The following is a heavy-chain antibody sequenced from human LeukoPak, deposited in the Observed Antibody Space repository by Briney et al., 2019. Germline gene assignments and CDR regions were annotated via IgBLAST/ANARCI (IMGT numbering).Heavy chain of an antibody. Sequence: SETLSLTCTVSGGSISSGDYYWSWIRQPPGKGLEWIGYIYYSGSTYYNPSLKSRLTISVETSKNQISLKLRSVTAADTAVYYCAGNVWGNGFDIWGQGTMVTVSS. V-gene: IGHV4-61*08. CDR1: GGSISSGDYY. J-gene: IGHJ3*02. CDR2: IYYSGST. D-gene: IGHD3-16*01. CDR3: AGNVWGNGFDI.